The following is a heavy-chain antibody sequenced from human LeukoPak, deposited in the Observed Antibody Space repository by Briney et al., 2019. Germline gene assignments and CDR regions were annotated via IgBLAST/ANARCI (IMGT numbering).Heavy chain of an antibody. D-gene: IGHD1-26*01. CDR1: GFTFSSYW. CDR3: ARDGSYYGQYYFDY. Sequence: GGSLRLSCAASGFTFSSYWMSWVRQAPGKGLEWVANIKQDGSEKYYVDSVKGRFTISRDNAKNSLYLQMNSLRAEDTAVYYCARDGSYYGQYYFDYWGRGTLVSVSS. CDR2: IKQDGSEK. V-gene: IGHV3-7*01. J-gene: IGHJ4*02.